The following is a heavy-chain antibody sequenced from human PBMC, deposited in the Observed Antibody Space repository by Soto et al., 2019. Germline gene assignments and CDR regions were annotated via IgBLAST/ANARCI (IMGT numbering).Heavy chain of an antibody. D-gene: IGHD4-17*01. CDR1: GYTFTSYG. CDR2: ISANNGNT. V-gene: IGHV1-18*01. CDR3: ARDYGDYFLFTLHY. J-gene: IGHJ4*02. Sequence: QVQLVQSGAEVKKPGASVKVSCKASGYTFTSYGISWVRQAPGQGLEWMGWISANNGNTNYAQKLQGRVTMTTDTPTSTAYMELRSRRSDDTAVYYCARDYGDYFLFTLHYWGQGTLVTVSS.